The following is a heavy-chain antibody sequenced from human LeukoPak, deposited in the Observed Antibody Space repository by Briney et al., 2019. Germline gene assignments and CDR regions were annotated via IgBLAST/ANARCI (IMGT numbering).Heavy chain of an antibody. Sequence: PSETLSLTCTVSGGSISSGSYYWSWIRQPAGKGLEWIGRVYTSGSTDYSPSLKSRVTISVDTSKNQFSLKLSSVTAADTAVYYCAKCRSENIAAAGNHWGQGTLVSVSS. V-gene: IGHV4-61*02. D-gene: IGHD6-13*01. J-gene: IGHJ4*02. CDR1: GGSISSGSYY. CDR3: AKCRSENIAAAGNH. CDR2: VYTSGST.